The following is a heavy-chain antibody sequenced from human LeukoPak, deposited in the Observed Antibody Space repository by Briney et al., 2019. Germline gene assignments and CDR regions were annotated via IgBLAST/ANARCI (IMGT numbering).Heavy chain of an antibody. J-gene: IGHJ6*02. CDR3: ARQAVVASYYYYGMDV. D-gene: IGHD2-15*01. CDR1: GYTFTSYG. CDR2: ISAYNGNT. V-gene: IGHV1-18*01. Sequence: ASVKVSCKASGYTFTSYGISWVRRAPGQGLEWMGWISAYNGNTNYAQKLQGRVTMTTDTSTSTAYMELRSLRSDDTAVYYCARQAVVASYYYYGMDVWGQGTTVTVSS.